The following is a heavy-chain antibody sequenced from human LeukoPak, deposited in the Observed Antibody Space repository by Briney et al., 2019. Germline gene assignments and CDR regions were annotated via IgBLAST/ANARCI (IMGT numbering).Heavy chain of an antibody. CDR1: GFTFSSYA. D-gene: IGHD4-17*01. CDR2: ITSTTSYI. CDR3: ARSDDYGDYLVDY. V-gene: IGHV3-21*01. Sequence: GGSLRLSCVASGFTFSSYAMNWVRQAPGKGLEWITSITSTTSYIYYADSVKGRFTTSRDNAKNSVYLQMDSLRAEDTAVYFCARSDDYGDYLVDYWGPGTLVTVSS. J-gene: IGHJ4*02.